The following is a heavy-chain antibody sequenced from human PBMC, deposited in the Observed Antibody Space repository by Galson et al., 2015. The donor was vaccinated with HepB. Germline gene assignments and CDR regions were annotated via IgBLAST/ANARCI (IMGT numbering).Heavy chain of an antibody. J-gene: IGHJ6*02. CDR2: ISYDGHSK. CDR3: AKNSGHSEQLGYGMDV. D-gene: IGHD6-6*01. Sequence: SLRLSCAASGFTFSNSAMHWVRQTPGKGLEWVTIISYDGHSKYYADSVKGRFTVSRDNSKNTLYLQMTGLRAEDTAVYYCAKNSGHSEQLGYGMDVWGQGTTVTVSS. V-gene: IGHV3-30-3*02. CDR1: GFTFSNSA.